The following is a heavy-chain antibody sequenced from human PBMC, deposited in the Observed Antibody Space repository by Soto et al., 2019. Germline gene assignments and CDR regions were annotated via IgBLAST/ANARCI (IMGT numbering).Heavy chain of an antibody. V-gene: IGHV5-51*01. CDR3: ARKDKSGYFNWFDP. CDR2: IFPSDSDT. D-gene: IGHD3-22*01. J-gene: IGHJ5*02. Sequence: GASLKISCGTSGYRFTSYWIAWVRQMPGKGLEWMGIIFPSDSDTRYSPSFQGQVAISADRSTSTVFLQWASLKASDTAVYFCARKDKSGYFNWFDPWGQGTLVTVSS. CDR1: GYRFTSYW.